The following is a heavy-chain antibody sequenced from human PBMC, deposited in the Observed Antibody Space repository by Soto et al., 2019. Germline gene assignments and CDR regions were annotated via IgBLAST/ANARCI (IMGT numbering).Heavy chain of an antibody. Sequence: SETLSLTCGVSGGSLSGATYSWNWIRQPPGKGLEWIGYIFPSGTTYYNPSLKSRATISIDVSNNQFSLSMRSLTAADTAVYYSARRREFDYWSQGTLVPVSS. D-gene: IGHD1-26*01. J-gene: IGHJ4*02. CDR1: GGSLSGATYS. V-gene: IGHV4-30-2*01. CDR2: IFPSGTT. CDR3: ARRREFDY.